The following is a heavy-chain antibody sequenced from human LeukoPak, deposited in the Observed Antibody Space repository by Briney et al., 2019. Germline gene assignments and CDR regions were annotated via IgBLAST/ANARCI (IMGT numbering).Heavy chain of an antibody. CDR1: GFTVSSNH. Sequence: GGSLRLSCAASGFTVSSNHMSWVRQAPGKGLEWVSVIYSGGTIYYADSVKGRFTISRDNSKNTLYLQMNTLRAEDTAVYYCAREDYCSVGSCYSKDWGQGTLVTVSS. D-gene: IGHD2-15*01. V-gene: IGHV3-53*01. J-gene: IGHJ4*02. CDR2: IYSGGTI. CDR3: AREDYCSVGSCYSKD.